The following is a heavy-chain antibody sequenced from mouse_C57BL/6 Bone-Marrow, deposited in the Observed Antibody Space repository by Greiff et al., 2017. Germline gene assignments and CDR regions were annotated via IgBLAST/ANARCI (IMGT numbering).Heavy chain of an antibody. J-gene: IGHJ2*01. CDR2: IYPTSGRT. CDR1: GYTFTSYW. D-gene: IGHD4-1*01. V-gene: IGHV1-55*01. Sequence: VQLQQPGAELVKPGASVKMSCKASGYTFTSYWITWVKQRPGQGLEWIGDIYPTSGRTKYNEKFKSKAILTVDTSSNTAYMQLISLTSEDSAVFYCARSGPLGRSFDYWGQGTTLTVSS. CDR3: ARSGPLGRSFDY.